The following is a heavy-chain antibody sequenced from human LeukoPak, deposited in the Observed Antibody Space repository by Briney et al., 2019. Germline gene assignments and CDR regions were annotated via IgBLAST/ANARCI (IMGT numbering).Heavy chain of an antibody. CDR1: GGTFSSYA. D-gene: IGHD2-2*01. J-gene: IGHJ4*02. CDR2: IIPIFGTA. Sequence: VKVSCKASGGTFSSYAISWVRQAPGQGLEWMGGIIPIFGTANYAQKFQGRVTITTDESTSTAYMELSSLRSEDTAVYYCARDSGYCSSTSCYGEGDFDYWGQGTLVTVSS. CDR3: ARDSGYCSSTSCYGEGDFDY. V-gene: IGHV1-69*13.